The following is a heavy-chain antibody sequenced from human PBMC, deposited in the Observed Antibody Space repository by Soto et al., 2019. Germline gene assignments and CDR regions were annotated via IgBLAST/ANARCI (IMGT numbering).Heavy chain of an antibody. J-gene: IGHJ4*02. V-gene: IGHV3-23*01. CDR1: GITFSSYA. Sequence: GSLRLSCAASGITFSSYAMSWVRHAPGKGLEWVSTVSGSGANTYYADSVKGRFTISRDNSENTLYLQMISLRAEDMAIYYCAKGPHSSGWHYFDYWGQGTLVTVSS. CDR2: VSGSGANT. CDR3: AKGPHSSGWHYFDY. D-gene: IGHD6-19*01.